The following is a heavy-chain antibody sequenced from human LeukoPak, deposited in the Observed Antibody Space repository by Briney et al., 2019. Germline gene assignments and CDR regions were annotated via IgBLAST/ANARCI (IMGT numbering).Heavy chain of an antibody. CDR2: IKSKTDGETI. CDR1: GFSFNYAW. Sequence: GGSLRLSCVASGFSFNYAWLSWVRQSPGKGLEWVGRIKSKTDGETIEYAAPVQGRFTMSRDDSKNTVYLQMNSLKSEDTALYYCTTKKMGTVTYHYMDVWGKGTTVTVSS. D-gene: IGHD5-24*01. V-gene: IGHV3-15*01. CDR3: TTKKMGTVTYHYMDV. J-gene: IGHJ6*03.